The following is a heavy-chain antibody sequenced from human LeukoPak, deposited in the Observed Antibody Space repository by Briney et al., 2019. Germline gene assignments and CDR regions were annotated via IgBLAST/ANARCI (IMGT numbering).Heavy chain of an antibody. CDR1: GGSFSGYY. CDR2: INHSGST. D-gene: IGHD3-22*01. V-gene: IGHV4-34*01. J-gene: IGHJ4*02. Sequence: SETLSLTCAVYGGSFSGYYWSWIRQPPGKGLEWIGEINHSGSTNYNPSLKSRVTISVDTSKNQFSLKLSSVTAADTAVYYCARGGYDSSGYYSDSWGQGTLVTVSS. CDR3: ARGGYDSSGYYSDS.